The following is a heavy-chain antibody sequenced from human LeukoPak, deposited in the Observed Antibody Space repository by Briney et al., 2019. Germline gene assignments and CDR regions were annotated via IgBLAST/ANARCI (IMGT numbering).Heavy chain of an antibody. CDR1: GFTFSSYG. Sequence: GGSLRLSCAASGFTFSSYGMHWVRQAPGKGLEWVAVTSYDGSNKYYADSVKGRFTISRDNSKNTLFLQMNSLRAEDTAMYYCAKGEGGDSGWYGDYWGQGTLVTVSS. J-gene: IGHJ4*02. CDR3: AKGEGGDSGWYGDY. D-gene: IGHD6-19*01. V-gene: IGHV3-30*18. CDR2: TSYDGSNK.